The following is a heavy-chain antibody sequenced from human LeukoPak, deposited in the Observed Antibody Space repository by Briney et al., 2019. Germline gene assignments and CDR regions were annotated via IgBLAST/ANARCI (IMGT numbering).Heavy chain of an antibody. CDR1: GFTVSSNY. J-gene: IGHJ4*02. CDR3: ARIIAARPGD. CDR2: IYSGGTT. Sequence: GGSLRLSCAASGFTVSSNYMSWVRKAPGKGLEWVSIIYSGGTTYYADSVKGRFTISRDNSENTLYLQMNSLRGEDTAVYYCARIIAARPGDWGQGTLVTVSS. V-gene: IGHV3-66*01. D-gene: IGHD6-6*01.